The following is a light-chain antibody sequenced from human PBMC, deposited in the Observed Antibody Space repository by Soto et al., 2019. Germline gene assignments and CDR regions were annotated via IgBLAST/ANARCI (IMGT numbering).Light chain of an antibody. V-gene: IGKV3-20*01. CDR1: QSVSSSY. CDR3: QQYVSSLGFT. CDR2: GAS. Sequence: EIVLTQSPATLSVSPGERATLSCRASQSVSSSYLAWYQQKPGQAPRLLLYGASSRATGIPDRFSGSGSRTDFTLTISRLEPEDFAMYYCQQYVSSLGFTFGPGTKVDIK. J-gene: IGKJ3*01.